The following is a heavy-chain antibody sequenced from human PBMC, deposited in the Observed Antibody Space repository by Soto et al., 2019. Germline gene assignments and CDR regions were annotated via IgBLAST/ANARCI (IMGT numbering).Heavy chain of an antibody. J-gene: IGHJ5*02. V-gene: IGHV4-4*02. Sequence: PSETLSLTCAVSGGSISTTHWLTWVRQPPGKGLEWIGEIYHSGSTNYNPSLKSRVTISVDNSKNQFSLKLSSVTAADTAVYYCARKSYYDPYHLDPCGQGTLVTVS. D-gene: IGHD3-22*01. CDR3: ARKSYYDPYHLDP. CDR2: IYHSGST. CDR1: GGSISTTHW.